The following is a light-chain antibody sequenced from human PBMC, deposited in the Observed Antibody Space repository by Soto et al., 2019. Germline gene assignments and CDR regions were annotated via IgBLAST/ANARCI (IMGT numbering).Light chain of an antibody. J-gene: IGKJ5*01. CDR1: QSISSW. CDR2: KAS. CDR3: QQYGTSPIT. Sequence: DIQMTQSPSTLSASVGDRVTITCRASQSISSWLAWYQQKPGKAPKLLIYKASSLESGVPSRFSGSGSGTEFTLTISSLQSEDFAVYYCQQYGTSPITFGQGTRLEIK. V-gene: IGKV1-5*03.